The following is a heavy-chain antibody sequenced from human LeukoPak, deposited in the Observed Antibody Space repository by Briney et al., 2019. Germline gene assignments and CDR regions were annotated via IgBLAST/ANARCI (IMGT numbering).Heavy chain of an antibody. J-gene: IGHJ4*02. CDR2: ISGSGGST. CDR1: GFTFSSYV. D-gene: IGHD3-16*02. CDR3: AKGGTFGGVIDFDY. V-gene: IGHV3-23*01. Sequence: PGGSLRLSCAASGFTFSSYVMSWVRQAPGKGLEWVSAISGSGGSTYYADSVKGRFTISRDNSKNTLYLQMNSLRAEDTAVYYCAKGGTFGGVIDFDYWGQGTLVTVSS.